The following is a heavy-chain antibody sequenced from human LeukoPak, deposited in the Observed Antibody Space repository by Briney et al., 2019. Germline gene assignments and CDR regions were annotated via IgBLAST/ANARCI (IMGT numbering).Heavy chain of an antibody. CDR2: IYWNDDK. Sequence: KECGPTLVKPTKTLTLTCTFSGCSLSTSGVGVGWIRHPPGKALEWLTLIYWNDDKRYSPSLKSRLTITKDTSKNQVVLTMTNMDPVDTATYYCAHRRGIGINYDAFDIWGQGTMVTVSS. CDR1: GCSLSTSGVG. CDR3: AHRRGIGINYDAFDI. J-gene: IGHJ3*02. D-gene: IGHD3-10*01. V-gene: IGHV2-5*01.